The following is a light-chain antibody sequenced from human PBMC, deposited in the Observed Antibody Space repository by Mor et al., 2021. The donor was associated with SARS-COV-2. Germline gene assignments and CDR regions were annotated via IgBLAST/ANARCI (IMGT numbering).Light chain of an antibody. CDR3: QQYYSNPS. V-gene: IGKV4-1*01. Sequence: RSSQTILLSSKHHLAWYQHKPGQPPKLLIKWAFIRESGVPDRFSGSGSGTDFTLTISSLQAEDVAVYYCQQYYSNPSFGQGTKLEI. CDR2: WAF. CDR1: QTILLSSKHH. J-gene: IGKJ2*01.